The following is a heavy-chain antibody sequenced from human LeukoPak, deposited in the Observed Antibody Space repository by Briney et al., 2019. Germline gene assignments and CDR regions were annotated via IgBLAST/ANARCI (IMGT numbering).Heavy chain of an antibody. Sequence: GASVTVSCKASGYTFTIYGISWVRQAPGQGLEWMGWISAYNGNTNYAQKLQGRVTMTTDTSTSTAYMELRSLRSDDTAVYYCARGTMVRGVIPSYYYGMDVWGKGTTVTVSS. D-gene: IGHD3-10*01. CDR1: GYTFTIYG. CDR2: ISAYNGNT. CDR3: ARGTMVRGVIPSYYYGMDV. J-gene: IGHJ6*04. V-gene: IGHV1-18*04.